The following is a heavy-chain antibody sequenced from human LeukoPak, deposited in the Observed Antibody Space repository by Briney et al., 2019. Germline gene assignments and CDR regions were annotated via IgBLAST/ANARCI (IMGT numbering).Heavy chain of an antibody. CDR3: AREVLPEYCSGGSCYSDYYYGMDV. Sequence: DSVKGPFTISRDNSKNTLYLQMNSLRADDTAVYYCAREVLPEYCSGGSCYSDYYYGMDVWGQGTTVTVSS. D-gene: IGHD2-15*01. V-gene: IGHV3-30*01. J-gene: IGHJ6*02.